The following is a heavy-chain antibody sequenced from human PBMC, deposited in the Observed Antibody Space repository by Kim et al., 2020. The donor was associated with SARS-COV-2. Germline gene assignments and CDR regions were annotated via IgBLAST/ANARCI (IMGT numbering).Heavy chain of an antibody. CDR1: GGSISSYY. CDR3: ARHYSSRITIFGVVNPMDV. Sequence: SETLSLTCTVSGGSISSYYWSWIRQPPGKGLEWIGYIYYSGSTNYNPSLKSRVTISVDTSKNQFSLKLSSVTAADTAVYYCARHYSSRITIFGVVNPMDVWGKGTTVTVSS. J-gene: IGHJ6*03. CDR2: IYYSGST. D-gene: IGHD3-3*01. V-gene: IGHV4-59*08.